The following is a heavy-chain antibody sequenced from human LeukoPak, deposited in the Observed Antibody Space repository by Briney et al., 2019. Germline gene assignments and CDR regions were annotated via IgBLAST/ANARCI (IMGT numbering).Heavy chain of an antibody. D-gene: IGHD6-6*01. CDR1: GYTFTGYY. J-gene: IGHJ5*02. V-gene: IGHV1-2*02. CDR2: INPNSGGT. Sequence: ASVKVSCKASGYTFTGYYMHWVRQAPGQGLVWVGWINPNSGGTNYAQKFQGRVTMTRDTSISTAYMELSRLRSDDTAVYYCARDGGVRKYSSSSDAWGQGTLVTVSS. CDR3: ARDGGVRKYSSSSDA.